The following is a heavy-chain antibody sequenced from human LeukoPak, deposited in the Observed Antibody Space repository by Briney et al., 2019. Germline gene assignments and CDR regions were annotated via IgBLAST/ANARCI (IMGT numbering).Heavy chain of an antibody. V-gene: IGHV3-23*01. CDR3: ARDRVSVEGGSSGWYRYWYFDL. CDR2: ISGSGGST. J-gene: IGHJ2*01. Sequence: PGGSLRLSCAASGFTFSSYAMSWVRQAPGKGLEWVSAISGSGGSTYYADSVKGRFTISRDNSKNTLYLQMNSLRAEDTAVYYCARDRVSVEGGSSGWYRYWYFDLWGRGTLVTVSS. CDR1: GFTFSSYA. D-gene: IGHD6-19*01.